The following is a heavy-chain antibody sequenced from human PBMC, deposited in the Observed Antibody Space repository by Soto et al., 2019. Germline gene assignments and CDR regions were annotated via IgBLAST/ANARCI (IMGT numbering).Heavy chain of an antibody. CDR3: ARDAAIGTNDY. D-gene: IGHD1-1*01. CDR2: ISAYNGNT. Sequence: QVQLVQSGAEVKKPGASVKVSCKASGYTFTSYGMRWVRQAPGQGLEWMGWISAYNGNTKYAQKLHGRVTMTTDTSTSTAYMELRSLRSDDTAVYCCARDAAIGTNDYWGQGTLVTVSS. J-gene: IGHJ4*02. V-gene: IGHV1-18*01. CDR1: GYTFTSYG.